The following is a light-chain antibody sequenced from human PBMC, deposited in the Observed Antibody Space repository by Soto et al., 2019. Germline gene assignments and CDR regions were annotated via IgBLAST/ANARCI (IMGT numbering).Light chain of an antibody. V-gene: IGKV1-5*01. CDR2: DAS. CDR1: QSISSW. Sequence: EIQMTQSPSTLSASVGGRFTITFLASQSISSWLAWYQQKPGKAPKLLIYDASSLESGVPSRFSGSGSGTEFTLTISSLQPEDFATYYCQQLESYPSTFGGGTKVDIK. J-gene: IGKJ4*01. CDR3: QQLESYPST.